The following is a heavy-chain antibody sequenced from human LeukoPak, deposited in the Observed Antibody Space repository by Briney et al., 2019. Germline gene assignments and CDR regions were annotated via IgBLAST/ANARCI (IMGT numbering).Heavy chain of an antibody. D-gene: IGHD3-10*01. Sequence: SETLSLTCAVYGGSFTDYYLSWIRQSPGKGLEWIGEINHSGSTNSNPSLKSQFTISVDTSKNQLFLKLNSVTAADTAVYYCARGPYYGSFLHWGQGTLVTVSS. J-gene: IGHJ4*02. CDR3: ARGPYYGSFLH. CDR2: INHSGST. CDR1: GGSFTDYY. V-gene: IGHV4-34*01.